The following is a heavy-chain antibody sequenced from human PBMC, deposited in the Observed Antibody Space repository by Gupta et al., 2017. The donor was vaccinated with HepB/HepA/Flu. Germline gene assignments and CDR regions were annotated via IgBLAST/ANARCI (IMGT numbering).Heavy chain of an antibody. CDR3: ARQVAAAGSSKKYFQH. CDR2: IYYSGST. Sequence: QLQLQESGPGLVKPSETLSLTCTVPGGSISSSSYYWGWIRQPPGKGLEWIGSIYYSGSTYYNPSLKSRVTISVDTSKNQFSLKLSSVTAADTAVYYCARQVAAAGSSKKYFQHWGQGTLVTVSS. V-gene: IGHV4-39*01. CDR1: GGSISSSSYY. J-gene: IGHJ1*01. D-gene: IGHD6-13*01.